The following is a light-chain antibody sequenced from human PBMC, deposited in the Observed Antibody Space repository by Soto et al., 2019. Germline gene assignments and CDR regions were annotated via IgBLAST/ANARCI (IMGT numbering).Light chain of an antibody. J-gene: IGKJ4*01. CDR3: QQLNSYPL. CDR1: QGISSY. V-gene: IGKV1-9*01. Sequence: IQLTQSPSSLSASVGDRVTITCRASQGISSYLAWYQQKPGKAPKLLIYAASTLQSGVPSRFSGSGSGTDFTPTISSLQPEDFATYYCQQLNSYPLFGGGTKVDIK. CDR2: AAS.